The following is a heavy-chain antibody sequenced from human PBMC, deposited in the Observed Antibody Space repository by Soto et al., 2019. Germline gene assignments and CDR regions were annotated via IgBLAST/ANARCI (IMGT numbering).Heavy chain of an antibody. CDR1: GFTFSDYY. CDR2: ISSTSTYT. D-gene: IGHD3-9*01. V-gene: IGHV3-11*05. J-gene: IGHJ3*02. Sequence: QVQLVESEGGLVKRGGSLRLSCAASGFTFSDYYMSWIRQAPGKGLEWVSYISSTSTYTNYADSVKGRFTISRDNAKNSLYLQMNSLRAEDTAVYYCARDADVLTGSDAFDIWGQGTMVTVSS. CDR3: ARDADVLTGSDAFDI.